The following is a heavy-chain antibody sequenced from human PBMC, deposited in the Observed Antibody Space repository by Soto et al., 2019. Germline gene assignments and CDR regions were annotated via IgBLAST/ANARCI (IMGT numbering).Heavy chain of an antibody. Sequence: QVQLVQSGAEVKKPGASVKVSCKASGYTFTNYDINWVRQATGQGLEWMGWMTPNSGNTGYAQKFQGRVTMTRDTSKNTAYMELSSLKSEDTAVYYCAMNTYELGDFDYCGQGTLVTVSS. V-gene: IGHV1-8*01. CDR1: GYTFTNYD. CDR3: AMNTYELGDFDY. J-gene: IGHJ4*02. CDR2: MTPNSGNT. D-gene: IGHD7-27*01.